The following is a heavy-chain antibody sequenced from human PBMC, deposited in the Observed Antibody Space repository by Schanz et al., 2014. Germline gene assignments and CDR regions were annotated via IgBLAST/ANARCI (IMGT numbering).Heavy chain of an antibody. J-gene: IGHJ3*02. CDR2: IASGGSHT. D-gene: IGHD3-10*01. V-gene: IGHV3-23*01. Sequence: DVQLLESGGGLVQPGGSLRLSCAASGITFSDYAMSWVRQAPGKGLEWVSTIASGGSHTFYADSVKGRFTISRDNSKNTLYLQMNSLRAEDTAVYYCARDSEAGGGDAFDIWGQGRMVTVSS. CDR3: ARDSEAGGGDAFDI. CDR1: GITFSDYA.